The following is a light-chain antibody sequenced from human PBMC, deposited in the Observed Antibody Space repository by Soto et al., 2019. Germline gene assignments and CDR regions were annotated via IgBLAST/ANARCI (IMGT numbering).Light chain of an antibody. CDR3: QQYGSSPRGFT. CDR2: GTS. J-gene: IGKJ3*01. V-gene: IGKV3-20*01. Sequence: EIVLTQSPGTLSLSPGERATLSCRDSQSLSSSYLAWYQQKPGQAPRLLIYGTSSRATGIPDRFSGSGSGTDFTLTISRLEPEDFAVYYCQQYGSSPRGFTFGHGTKVDIK. CDR1: QSLSSSY.